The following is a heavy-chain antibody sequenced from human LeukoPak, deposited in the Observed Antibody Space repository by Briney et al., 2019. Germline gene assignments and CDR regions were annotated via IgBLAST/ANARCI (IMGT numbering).Heavy chain of an antibody. D-gene: IGHD6-19*01. V-gene: IGHV3-30*02. CDR2: IRYDGSNK. CDR3: AKDRGDSSGWYATYYYYYMDV. CDR1: GFTFSSYG. Sequence: GGSLRLSCAASGFTFSSYGMHWVRQAPGKGLEWVAFIRYDGSNKYYADSVKGRFTISRDNSKNTLYLQMNSLRAEDTAVYYCAKDRGDSSGWYATYYYYYMDVWGKGTTVTVSS. J-gene: IGHJ6*03.